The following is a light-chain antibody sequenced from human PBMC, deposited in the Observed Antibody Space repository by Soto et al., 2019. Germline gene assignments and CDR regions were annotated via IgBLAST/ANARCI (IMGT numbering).Light chain of an antibody. V-gene: IGKV3-11*01. CDR1: QSVTTY. Sequence: EIVLTQSPATLSLSPGERANISCRASQSVTTYLAWYQQKPGQAPRLLIYDASDRATGIPARFSGSGSGTDFTLTISSLEPEDFAVYYCQQRSNWSPSITFGQGTRLENK. CDR3: QQRSNWSPSIT. CDR2: DAS. J-gene: IGKJ5*01.